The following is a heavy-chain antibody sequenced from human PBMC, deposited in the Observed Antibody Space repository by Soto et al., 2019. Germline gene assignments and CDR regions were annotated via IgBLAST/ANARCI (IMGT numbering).Heavy chain of an antibody. Sequence: HPGGSLRLSCAASGFTFSNYGIHWVRQAPGKGLEWVAVISSDGSNKYYADSVKGRFTISRDNSKNTLYLQMNSLRAEDTAVYYCSKGKPRGELKLADPEFDNWCQGTQVNVPQ. D-gene: IGHD1-26*01. V-gene: IGHV3-30*18. CDR3: SKGKPRGELKLADPEFDN. CDR1: GFTFSNYG. J-gene: IGHJ4*02. CDR2: ISSDGSNK.